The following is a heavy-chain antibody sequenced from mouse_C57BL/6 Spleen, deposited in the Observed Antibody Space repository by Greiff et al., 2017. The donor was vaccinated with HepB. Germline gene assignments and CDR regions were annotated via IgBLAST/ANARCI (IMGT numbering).Heavy chain of an antibody. V-gene: IGHV1-42*01. CDR2: INPSTGGT. CDR3: ARDYDYDRFAY. J-gene: IGHJ3*01. D-gene: IGHD2-4*01. Sequence: EVKLMESGPELVKPGASVKISCKASGYSFTGYYMNWVKQSPEKSLEWIGEINPSTGGTTYNQKFKAKATLTVDKSSSTAYMQLKSLTSEDSAVYYCARDYDYDRFAYWGQGTLVTVSA. CDR1: GYSFTGYY.